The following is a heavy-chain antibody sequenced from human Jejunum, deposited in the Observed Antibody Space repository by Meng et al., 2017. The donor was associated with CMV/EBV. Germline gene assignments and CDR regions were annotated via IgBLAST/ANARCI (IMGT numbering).Heavy chain of an antibody. CDR2: ISAYNGDT. J-gene: IGHJ2*01. D-gene: IGHD3-16*01. CDR3: AREGLVGDLRYFDL. CDR1: GYTFTNYG. Sequence: QAKLVQSGGEVKKPGASVKVSCKASGYTFTNYGITWVRQAPGQGLEWMGWISAYNGDTNYAQTLQGRVTMTTDTSTSTAYMELRSLRSDDTAVYYCAREGLVGDLRYFDLWGRGTLVTVSS. V-gene: IGHV1-18*01.